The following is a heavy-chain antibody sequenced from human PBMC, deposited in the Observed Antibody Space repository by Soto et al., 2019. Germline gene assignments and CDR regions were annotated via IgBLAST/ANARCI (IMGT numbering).Heavy chain of an antibody. CDR1: GFTFSSYG. J-gene: IGHJ4*02. Sequence: QVQLVESGGGVVQPGRSLRLSCAASGFTFSSYGMHWVRQAPGKGLEWVAVIWYDGSNKYYADSVKGRFTISRDNSKNTRYLQMNSLRAEDTAVYYCAREFRSGWSVYFDYWGQGTLVTVSS. D-gene: IGHD6-19*01. CDR3: AREFRSGWSVYFDY. CDR2: IWYDGSNK. V-gene: IGHV3-33*01.